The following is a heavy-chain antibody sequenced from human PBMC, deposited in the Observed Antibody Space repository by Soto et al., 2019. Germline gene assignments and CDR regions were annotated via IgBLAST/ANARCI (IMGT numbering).Heavy chain of an antibody. J-gene: IGHJ3*02. Sequence: ASVKVSCKASGFTFTSSAMQWVRQARGQRLEWIGWIVVGSGNTNYEQKFQERVTITRDMSTSTAYMELSSLRSEDTAVYYCAAAPYYDSSGYYRNDAFDIWGQGTMVTVSS. V-gene: IGHV1-58*02. CDR3: AAAPYYDSSGYYRNDAFDI. CDR2: IVVGSGNT. CDR1: GFTFTSSA. D-gene: IGHD3-22*01.